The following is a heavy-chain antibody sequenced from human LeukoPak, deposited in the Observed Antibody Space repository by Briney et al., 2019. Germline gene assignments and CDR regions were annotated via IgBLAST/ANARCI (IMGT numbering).Heavy chain of an antibody. V-gene: IGHV4-34*01. CDR1: GGSFSGQY. Sequence: KPSETLSLTCVVYGGSFSGQYWSWIRQPPGKGLEWIGEMDHSGSTNYNPSLKSRVTISVDTSKNQFSLKLSSVTAADTAVYYCARGHTYYDFLTGYYSFAYFQHWGQGTLVTVSS. J-gene: IGHJ1*01. CDR3: ARGHTYYDFLTGYYSFAYFQH. CDR2: MDHSGST. D-gene: IGHD3-9*01.